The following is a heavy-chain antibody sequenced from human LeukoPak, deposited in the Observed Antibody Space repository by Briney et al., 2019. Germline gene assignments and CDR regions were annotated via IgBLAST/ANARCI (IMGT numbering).Heavy chain of an antibody. Sequence: GGSLRLSCAPSGFTFDNFAMTWVRQAPGKGLEWVSEITGSGGSTYYADSVKGRFTISRDNSKNTLYLQMNSLRAEDTAIYYCARELFDFNYWGQGTLVTVSS. V-gene: IGHV3-23*01. CDR2: ITGSGGST. CDR3: ARELFDFNY. CDR1: GFTFDNFA. D-gene: IGHD3-10*01. J-gene: IGHJ4*01.